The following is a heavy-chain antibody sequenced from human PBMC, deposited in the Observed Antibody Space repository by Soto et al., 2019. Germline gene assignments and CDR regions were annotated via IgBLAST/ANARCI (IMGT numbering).Heavy chain of an antibody. CDR1: GFSLTTRGVG. CDR2: LYWDDDE. V-gene: IGHV2-5*02. D-gene: IGHD5-18*01. Sequence: QITLKESGPTLVKPTQTLTLTCTFSGFSLTTRGVGVGWSRRSPGKALEWLALLYWDDDEGYSPSLKSRLTNTEDTSKNQVVLTRTNMDPVDTATYYCAHRPIRYSYHFDYWGQGNLVTVSS. J-gene: IGHJ4*02. CDR3: AHRPIRYSYHFDY.